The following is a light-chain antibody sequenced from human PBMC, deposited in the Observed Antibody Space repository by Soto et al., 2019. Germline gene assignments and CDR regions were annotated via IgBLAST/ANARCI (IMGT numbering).Light chain of an antibody. CDR1: SSDIGGYNY. CDR2: DVI. CDR3: GSYTTSSNYV. J-gene: IGLJ1*01. V-gene: IGLV2-11*01. Sequence: QSVLTQPRSVSGSPGQSVTISCTGTSSDIGGYNYVSWYQQHPGKAPKLMIYDVIKRPSGVPDRFSGSKSGNTASLTIYGLQAEDEADYYCGSYTTSSNYVFGTGTKVTVL.